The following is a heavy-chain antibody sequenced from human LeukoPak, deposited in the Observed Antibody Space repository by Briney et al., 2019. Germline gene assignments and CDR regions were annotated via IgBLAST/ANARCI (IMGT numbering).Heavy chain of an antibody. CDR2: IYYSGST. Sequence: SETLSLTCTASGGSISSSSYYWGWIRQPPGKGLERIGSIYYSGSTYYNPSLKSRVTISVDTSKNQFSLKLSSVTAADTAVYYCARLAGSGSYFDLYFDYWGQETLVTVSS. CDR3: ARLAGSGSYFDLYFDY. V-gene: IGHV4-39*01. J-gene: IGHJ4*02. CDR1: GGSISSSSYY. D-gene: IGHD3-10*01.